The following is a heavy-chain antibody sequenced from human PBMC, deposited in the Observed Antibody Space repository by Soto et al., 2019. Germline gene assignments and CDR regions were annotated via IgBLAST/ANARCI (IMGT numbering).Heavy chain of an antibody. CDR2: IRQDGGQI. CDR3: ARWTVSANNWFDP. D-gene: IGHD2-8*01. Sequence: EVQLVESGGGLVLPGGSLRLSCAASGFTFSSYWMTWVRQAPGKGLEWVANIRQDGGQIDYVDSVKGRFTISRDNAKNSLYLPMNSLRAEDTAVHYCARWTVSANNWFDPWGQGTLVTVSS. V-gene: IGHV3-7*05. CDR1: GFTFSSYW. J-gene: IGHJ5*02.